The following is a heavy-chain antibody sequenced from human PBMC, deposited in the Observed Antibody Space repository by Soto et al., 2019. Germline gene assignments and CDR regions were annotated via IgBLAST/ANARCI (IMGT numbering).Heavy chain of an antibody. Sequence: PSETLSLTCSVSGGSISGDYYWSWIRQSPEKGLEWIGYIYYSGSSYSNPALQSRLSMSLDTSKNQFSLKLRSVTAADTAVYYCARGKRYYYDSSGWGVLDYWGQGTLVTVSS. CDR1: GGSISGDYY. J-gene: IGHJ4*02. V-gene: IGHV4-30-4*08. D-gene: IGHD3-22*01. CDR2: IYYSGSS. CDR3: ARGKRYYYDSSGWGVLDY.